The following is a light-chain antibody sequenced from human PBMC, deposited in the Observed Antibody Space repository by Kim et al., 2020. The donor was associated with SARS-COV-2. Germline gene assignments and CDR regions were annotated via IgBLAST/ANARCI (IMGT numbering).Light chain of an antibody. CDR1: QSVRSNY. J-gene: IGKJ1*01. CDR3: QQYSSSPAT. V-gene: IGKV3-20*01. CDR2: GAS. Sequence: PPGERATPSCRASQSVRSNYLAWDQQKPGQAPRLLIYGASSRATGIPDRFSGSGSGTDFTLTITRLEPEDFAVYYCQQYSSSPATFGQGTKVDIK.